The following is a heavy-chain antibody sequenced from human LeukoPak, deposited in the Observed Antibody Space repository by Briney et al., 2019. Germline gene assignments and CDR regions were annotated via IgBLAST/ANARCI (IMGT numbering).Heavy chain of an antibody. D-gene: IGHD2-15*01. CDR1: GYTFTSYY. CDR3: ASLNRPATLYCSGGSCLRGYNWFDP. Sequence: GASVKVSCKASGYTFTSYYMHWVRQAPGQGLEWMGIINPSGGSTNYAQKFQGRVTITADKSTSTAYMELSSLRSEDTAVYYCASLNRPATLYCSGGSCLRGYNWFDPWGQGTLVTVSS. J-gene: IGHJ5*02. V-gene: IGHV1-46*01. CDR2: INPSGGST.